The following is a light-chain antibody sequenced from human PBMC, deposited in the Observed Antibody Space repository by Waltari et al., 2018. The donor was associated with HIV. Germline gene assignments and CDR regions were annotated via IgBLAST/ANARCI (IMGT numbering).Light chain of an antibody. CDR1: QSISDF. V-gene: IGKV1-39*01. Sequence: DIQMTQSPSPLFASVGDRVTITCRASQSISDFLNWYQQKPGKAPQLLISSASTLQSGVPSRFSGSGSGTDFTLTINSLQPEDFATYYCQQSDSIPYTFGQGTKLDIK. CDR3: QQSDSIPYT. J-gene: IGKJ2*01. CDR2: SAS.